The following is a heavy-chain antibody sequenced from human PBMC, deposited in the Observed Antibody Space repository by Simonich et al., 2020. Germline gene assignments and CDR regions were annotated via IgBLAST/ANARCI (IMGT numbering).Heavy chain of an antibody. CDR2: INNSGST. J-gene: IGHJ3*02. V-gene: IGHV4-34*01. CDR1: GGSFSVYY. CDR3: ARGKGWKNAFDI. Sequence: QVQLQQWGAGLLKPSETLSLTCAVYGGSFSVYYWSGIRQPPGKGLEWIGEINNSGSTTYNPSLTSLVTISVDTSKNQFSLKLSSVTAADTAGYYCARGKGWKNAFDIWGQGTMVTVSS. D-gene: IGHD1-1*01.